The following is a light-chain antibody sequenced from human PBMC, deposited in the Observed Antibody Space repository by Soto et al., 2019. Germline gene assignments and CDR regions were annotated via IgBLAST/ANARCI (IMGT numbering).Light chain of an antibody. V-gene: IGLV1-47*01. CDR3: AVWDDSLRAWV. J-gene: IGLJ3*02. CDR2: MTN. Sequence: QSVLTQPPSASGTPGQTVTISCSGGWYNIGKNLGYWYQQLPGTAPKLLIYMTNQRPSGVPDRFSGSKSGSSASLAVSGLRSEDEAVYYCAVWDDSLRAWVFGGGIKVTVL. CDR1: WYNIGKNL.